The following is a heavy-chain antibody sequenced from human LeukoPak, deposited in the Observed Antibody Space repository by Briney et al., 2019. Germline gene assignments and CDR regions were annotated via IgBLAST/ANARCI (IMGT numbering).Heavy chain of an antibody. V-gene: IGHV1-18*01. CDR3: ARVLDYYDSSGYGGDWFDP. CDR1: GYTFTSYG. Sequence: VSVKVSCKASGYTFTSYGISWVRQAPGQGLEWMGWISAYNGNTNYAQKLQGRVTMTTDTSTSTAYMELRSLRSDDTAVYYCARVLDYYDSSGYGGDWFDPWGQGTLVTVSS. D-gene: IGHD3-22*01. J-gene: IGHJ5*02. CDR2: ISAYNGNT.